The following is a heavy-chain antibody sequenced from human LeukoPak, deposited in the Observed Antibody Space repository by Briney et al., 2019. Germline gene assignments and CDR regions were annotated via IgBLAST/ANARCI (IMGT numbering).Heavy chain of an antibody. CDR3: AKDLGGTYYPFDY. CDR2: ISGSGDIT. CDR1: GFIFSSHV. J-gene: IGHJ4*02. Sequence: GRSLRLSCAASGFIFSSHVMSWVRQAPGKGLEGVSAISGSGDITSYADSVKGRYTISRDNSKNTLHLQKNSLRAEDTAVYYCAKDLGGTYYPFDYWGQGTLVTVSS. D-gene: IGHD1-26*01. V-gene: IGHV3-23*01.